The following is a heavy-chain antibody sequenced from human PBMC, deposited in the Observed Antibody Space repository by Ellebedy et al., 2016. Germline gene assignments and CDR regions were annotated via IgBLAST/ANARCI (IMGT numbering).Heavy chain of an antibody. Sequence: GESLKISXATSGFSFSNYFMTWIRRAPGKGLEWVATISAGGETTYLADSVRGRFTVSRDNSKYILYLHMNNLRADDTAVYYCRPGHYANLWGHGTLVTVSS. CDR1: GFSFSNYF. CDR3: RPGHYANL. J-gene: IGHJ5*02. V-gene: IGHV3-23*01. D-gene: IGHD4-17*01. CDR2: ISAGGETT.